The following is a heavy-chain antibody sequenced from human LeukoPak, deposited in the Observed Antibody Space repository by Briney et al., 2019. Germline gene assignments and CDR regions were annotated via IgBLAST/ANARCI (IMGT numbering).Heavy chain of an antibody. CDR3: ARGRGDY. Sequence: GGSLRLSCAASGFTFNSYWMSWVRQAPGKGLEWVANIKQDGSEKYYVDSVKGRFTISRDNAKNSLYLQMNSLRAEDTAVYYCARGRGDYWGQGTLVTVSS. CDR1: GFTFNSYW. CDR2: IKQDGSEK. D-gene: IGHD3-10*01. J-gene: IGHJ4*02. V-gene: IGHV3-7*01.